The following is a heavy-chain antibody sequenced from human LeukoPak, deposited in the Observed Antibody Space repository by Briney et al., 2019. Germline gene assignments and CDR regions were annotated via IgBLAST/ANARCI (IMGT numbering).Heavy chain of an antibody. CDR1: GGSISSYY. CDR2: IYYSGST. J-gene: IGHJ4*02. CDR3: ARVGIAVARFDY. D-gene: IGHD6-19*01. V-gene: IGHV4-59*08. Sequence: SETLSLTCTVSGGSISSYYWSWIRQPPGKGLEWIGYIYYSGSTNYNPSLKSRVTISVDTSKNQFSLKLSSVTAADTAVYYCARVGIAVARFDYWGQGTLVTVSS.